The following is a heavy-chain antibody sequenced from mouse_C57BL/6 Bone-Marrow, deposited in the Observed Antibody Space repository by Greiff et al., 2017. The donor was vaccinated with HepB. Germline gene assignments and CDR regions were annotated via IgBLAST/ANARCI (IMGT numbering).Heavy chain of an antibody. D-gene: IGHD2-2*01. CDR1: GYTFTSYW. J-gene: IGHJ3*01. V-gene: IGHV1-74*01. Sequence: QVQLQQPGAELVKPGASVKVSCKASGYTFTSYWMHWVKQRPGQGLEWIGRINPSDSDTTYNQQFKGKATLTVDKSSSTAYMLLSSLTSEDSALYYCAVKWPLDGYDWADWGQAPLVTVSA. CDR2: INPSDSDT. CDR3: AVKWPLDGYDWAD.